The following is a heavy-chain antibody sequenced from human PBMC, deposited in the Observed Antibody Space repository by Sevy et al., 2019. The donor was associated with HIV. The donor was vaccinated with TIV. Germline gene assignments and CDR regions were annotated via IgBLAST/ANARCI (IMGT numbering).Heavy chain of an antibody. V-gene: IGHV3-74*01. Sequence: GGSLRLSCAASGFTFSSYWMHWVRQAPGKGLVWVSRINSDGSITSYADSVKGRFTISRDNAKNTLYLQMNSLRAEDTAVYYCARVEELYYYYGMDVWGQGTTVTVSS. CDR3: ARVEELYYYYGMDV. CDR1: GFTFSSYW. CDR2: INSDGSIT. D-gene: IGHD1-7*01. J-gene: IGHJ6*02.